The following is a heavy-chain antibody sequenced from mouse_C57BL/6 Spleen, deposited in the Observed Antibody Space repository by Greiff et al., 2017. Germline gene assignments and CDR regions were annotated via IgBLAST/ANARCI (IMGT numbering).Heavy chain of an antibody. V-gene: IGHV14-4*01. D-gene: IGHD1-1*01. CDR2: IDPENGDT. CDR1: GFNFKDDY. J-gene: IGHJ3*01. Sequence: EVKLQESGAELVRPGASVKLSCKASGFNFKDDYMHWVKQRPEQGLEWIGWIDPENGDTEYASKFQGKATITADTSSNTAYLQLSSLTSEDTAVYYCTGTYYYGSSPGFAYWGQGTPVTVSA. CDR3: TGTYYYGSSPGFAY.